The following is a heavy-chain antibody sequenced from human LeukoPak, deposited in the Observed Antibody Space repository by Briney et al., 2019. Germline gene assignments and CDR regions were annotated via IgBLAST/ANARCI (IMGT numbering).Heavy chain of an antibody. CDR2: MSGSGGTI. D-gene: IGHD6-19*01. CDR3: AKGSQWLLRGGAYFDS. CDR1: GFTFRNYA. J-gene: IGHJ4*02. Sequence: GGSLRLSCAASGFTFRNYAMSWVRQAPGKGLEWVSAMSGSGGTIYHAASVRGRFTISRDNSKNTLPLQMNSLRVEDTAVYYCAKGSQWLLRGGAYFDSWGQGTPVTVSS. V-gene: IGHV3-23*01.